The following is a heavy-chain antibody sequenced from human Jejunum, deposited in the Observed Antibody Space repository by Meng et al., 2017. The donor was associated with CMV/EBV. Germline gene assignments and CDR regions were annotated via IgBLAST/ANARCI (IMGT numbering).Heavy chain of an antibody. CDR3: AKGLWEVASFDF. J-gene: IGHJ4*02. CDR2: INAGNGHT. Sequence: SCKASGYTFTNPAVHWVRQAPGQGLEWMGWINAGNGHTEYSQKFQGRVTFTRDTSANTAYMEMSSLRSEDTAVYYCAKGLWEVASFDFWGQGTLVTVSS. CDR1: GYTFTNPA. D-gene: IGHD5-18*01. V-gene: IGHV1-3*01.